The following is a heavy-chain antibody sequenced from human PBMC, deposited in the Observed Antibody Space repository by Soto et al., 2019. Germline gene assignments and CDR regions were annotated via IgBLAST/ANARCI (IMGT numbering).Heavy chain of an antibody. CDR1: GFIFSTYW. CDR3: ARARWTSTPFDP. V-gene: IGHV3-7*04. CDR2: IKQDGSEK. D-gene: IGHD2-15*01. Sequence: EVQLVESGGGLVQPGGSLRLSCAASGFIFSTYWMSWLRQAPGKGLEWVASIKQDGSEKYYVDSVKGRFTISRDNAKNSLFQQMNSLIVEDTAVYYCARARWTSTPFDPWGQGTLVTVSS. J-gene: IGHJ5*02.